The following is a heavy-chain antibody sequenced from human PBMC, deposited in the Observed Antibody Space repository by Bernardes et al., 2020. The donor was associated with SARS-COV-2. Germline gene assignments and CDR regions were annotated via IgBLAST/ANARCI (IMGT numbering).Heavy chain of an antibody. J-gene: IGHJ4*02. V-gene: IGHV3-66*01. CDR3: AKLALGSSHFDY. CDR2: IYSGGST. Sequence: GGSLRLSCAASGFTVSSNYMSWVRQAPGKGLEWVSVIYSGGSTDYADSVKGRFTISRDNSKNTLYLQMNSLRAEDTAVYYCAKLALGSSHFDYWGRGTLVTVSS. CDR1: GFTVSSNY. D-gene: IGHD3-10*01.